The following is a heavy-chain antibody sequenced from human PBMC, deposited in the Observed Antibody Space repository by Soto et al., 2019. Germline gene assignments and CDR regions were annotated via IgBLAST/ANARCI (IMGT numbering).Heavy chain of an antibody. V-gene: IGHV5-51*01. CDR1: GYSFTSYW. Sequence: PGESLKISCKGSGYSFTSYWIGWVRQMPGKGLEWMGIIYPGDSDTRYSPSFQGQVTISADKSISTAYLQWSSLKASDTAMYYCARLEDYDSWAIPIGHYWGQGTLVTVSS. J-gene: IGHJ4*02. D-gene: IGHD3-22*01. CDR3: ARLEDYDSWAIPIGHY. CDR2: IYPGDSDT.